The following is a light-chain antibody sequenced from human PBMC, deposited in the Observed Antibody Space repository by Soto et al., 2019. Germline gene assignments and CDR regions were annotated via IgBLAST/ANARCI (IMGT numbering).Light chain of an antibody. CDR2: GAS. J-gene: IGKJ4*01. CDR3: QQYNNWPLT. Sequence: EIVLTQSPATLSLSPGERATLSCRASQSVSSSYLAWYQQKPGQAPRLLIYGASSRATGIPDRFSGSGSGTDFTLTISRLQSEDFAVYYCQQYNNWPLTFGAGTKVDIK. V-gene: IGKV3-20*01. CDR1: QSVSSSY.